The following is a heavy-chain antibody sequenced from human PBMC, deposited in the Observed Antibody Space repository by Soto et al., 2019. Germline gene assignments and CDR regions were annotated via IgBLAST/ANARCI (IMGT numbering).Heavy chain of an antibody. V-gene: IGHV4-59*01. J-gene: IGHJ4*02. CDR1: GGSISSYY. Sequence: PSETLSLTCTVSGGSISSYYWSWIRQPPGKGLEWIGYIYYSGSTNYNPSLKSRVTISVDTSKNQFSLKLSSVTAADKAVYYCASEVGYWGQGTLVTVSS. CDR2: IYYSGST. D-gene: IGHD1-26*01. CDR3: ASEVGY.